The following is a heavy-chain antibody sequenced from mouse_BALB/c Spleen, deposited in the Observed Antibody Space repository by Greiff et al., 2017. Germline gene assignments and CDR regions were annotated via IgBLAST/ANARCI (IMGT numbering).Heavy chain of an antibody. D-gene: IGHD2-4*01. CDR2: ISSGGSYT. Sequence: EVKVVESGGDLVKPGGSLKLSCAASGFTFSSYGMSWVRQTPDKRLEWVATISSGGSYTYYPDSVKGRFTISRDNAKNTLYLQMSSLKSEDTAMYYCARQRDYEFAYWGQGTLVTVSA. CDR1: GFTFSSYG. J-gene: IGHJ3*01. V-gene: IGHV5-6*01. CDR3: ARQRDYEFAY.